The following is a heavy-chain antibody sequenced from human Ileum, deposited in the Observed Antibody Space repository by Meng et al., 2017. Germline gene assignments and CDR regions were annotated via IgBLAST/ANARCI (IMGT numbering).Heavy chain of an antibody. CDR2: IYHSGST. CDR1: GGSVRSGYW. Sequence: QPQASGPGLVKPSGTLSLTCAVSGGSVRSGYWWSWVRQPPGKGLEWIGEIYHSGSTYYNPSLKSRVTISVDKSKDQFSLKLSSVTAADTAVYYCASLRYNWNYSADYWGQGTLVTVSS. CDR3: ASLRYNWNYSADY. V-gene: IGHV4-4*02. J-gene: IGHJ4*02. D-gene: IGHD1-7*01.